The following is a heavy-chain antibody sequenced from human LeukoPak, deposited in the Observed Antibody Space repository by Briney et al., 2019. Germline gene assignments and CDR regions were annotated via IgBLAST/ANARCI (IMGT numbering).Heavy chain of an antibody. CDR1: GYTFSDYW. V-gene: IGHV5-51*01. Sequence: GESLKISCQTSGYTFSDYWIGWVRQMPGKGLEWMGIIYPRDPDTKYSPSFQGQVVISADKSINTAYLQWSSLKASDTATYYCATQPPNYDSIGYYFFGHWGQGTLVTVSP. J-gene: IGHJ4*01. CDR3: ATQPPNYDSIGYYFFGH. D-gene: IGHD3-22*01. CDR2: IYPRDPDT.